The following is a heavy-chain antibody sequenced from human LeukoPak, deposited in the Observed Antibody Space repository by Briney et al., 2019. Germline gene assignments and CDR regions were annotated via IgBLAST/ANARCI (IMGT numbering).Heavy chain of an antibody. J-gene: IGHJ6*02. CDR3: ARDRGGSYYYYGMDV. V-gene: IGHV1-18*01. D-gene: IGHD3-10*01. CDR1: GYTFTSYG. Sequence: ASVKVSCKASGYTFTSYGISWVRQAPGQGLEWMGWISAYNGNTNYAQKLQGRVTMTTDTSTSTAYMELRSLRSDDTAVYYRARDRGGSYYYYGMDVWGQGTTVTVSS. CDR2: ISAYNGNT.